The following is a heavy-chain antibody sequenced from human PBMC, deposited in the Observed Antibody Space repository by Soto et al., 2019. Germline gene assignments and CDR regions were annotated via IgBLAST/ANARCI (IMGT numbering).Heavy chain of an antibody. CDR2: IIPIFGTA. J-gene: IGHJ4*02. D-gene: IGHD3-10*01. CDR3: ARDLLSGSKDS. Sequence: QVQLVQSGAEVKKPGSSVTVSCKASGGTFNSYAITWVRQAPGQGLEWMGGIIPIFGTANYAQKFQGRVTITADESTSTAYMELSSLRSEDTAVYYCARDLLSGSKDSWGQGTLVTVSS. CDR1: GGTFNSYA. V-gene: IGHV1-69*01.